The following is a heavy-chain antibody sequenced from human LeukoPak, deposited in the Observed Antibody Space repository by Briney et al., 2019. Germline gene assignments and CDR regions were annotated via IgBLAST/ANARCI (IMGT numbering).Heavy chain of an antibody. CDR1: GFTVSTNY. CDR2: LYSGGST. J-gene: IGHJ1*01. D-gene: IGHD3-9*01. Sequence: GGSLRLSCAASGFTVSTNYMSWVRQAPGKGLEWVSVLYSGGSTYYADSVKGRFTISRDNAKNSLYLQMNSLRAEDTAVYYCARDGHYDILTGYFQDWGQGTLVTVSS. CDR3: ARDGHYDILTGYFQD. V-gene: IGHV3-53*01.